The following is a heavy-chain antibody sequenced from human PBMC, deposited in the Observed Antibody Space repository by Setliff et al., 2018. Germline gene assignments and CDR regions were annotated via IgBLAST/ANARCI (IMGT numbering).Heavy chain of an antibody. V-gene: IGHV4-59*08. CDR2: IYHNGNT. CDR1: GGSISPYF. CDR3: ARHLLVQGTYHFDY. J-gene: IGHJ4*02. Sequence: SETLSLTCTVSGGSISPYFWSWIRQSPGKGLEWIGYIYHNGNTNFNPSLKTRVTMSVDTSKNQFSLKLTSMTAADTAVYFCARHLLVQGTYHFDYWGQGSPVTAPQ. D-gene: IGHD3-10*01.